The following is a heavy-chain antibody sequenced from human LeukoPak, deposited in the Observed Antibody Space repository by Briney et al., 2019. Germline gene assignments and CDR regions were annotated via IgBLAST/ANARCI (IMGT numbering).Heavy chain of an antibody. CDR3: ARGGVERGPFDI. CDR1: EFTFSSYS. J-gene: IGHJ3*02. V-gene: IGHV3-30*04. Sequence: GSLRLSCAASEFTFSSYSMHWVRQAPGKGLECVSFISYEGIKQFYVDSVKGRFTISRDNSKNTRYLQINSLTAEDSGVYYCARGGVERGPFDIWGRGTMVTVSS. D-gene: IGHD1-1*01. CDR2: ISYEGIKQ.